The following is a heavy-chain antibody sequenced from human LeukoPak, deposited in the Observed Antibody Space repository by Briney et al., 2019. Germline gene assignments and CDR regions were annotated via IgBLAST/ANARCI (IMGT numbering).Heavy chain of an antibody. CDR2: ISYDGSNK. CDR1: GFTFSSYA. D-gene: IGHD3-16*02. V-gene: IGHV3-30-3*01. CDR3: ARDASNYDYVWGSYRYTDAFDI. J-gene: IGHJ3*02. Sequence: GGSLRLSCAASGFTFSSYAMHWVRQAPGKGLEWVAVISYDGSNKYYADSVKGRFTISRDNSKNTLYLQMNSLRAEDTAVYYCARDASNYDYVWGSYRYTDAFDIWGQGTMVTVSS.